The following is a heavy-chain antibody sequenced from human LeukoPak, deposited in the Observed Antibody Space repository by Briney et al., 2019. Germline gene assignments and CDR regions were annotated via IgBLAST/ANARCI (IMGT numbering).Heavy chain of an antibody. V-gene: IGHV3-48*02. CDR2: ISRTGSTT. CDR3: ARDRPGKYYFDS. D-gene: IGHD1-14*01. CDR1: GFTFSADS. Sequence: GGSLRLSCAASGFTFSADSMNWVRQAPEKGLEWISYISRTGSTTYYGDSVKGRSTISRDNAKNSLFLQLNNLRDEDTAVYFCARDRPGKYYFDSWGQGTLVSVSS. J-gene: IGHJ4*02.